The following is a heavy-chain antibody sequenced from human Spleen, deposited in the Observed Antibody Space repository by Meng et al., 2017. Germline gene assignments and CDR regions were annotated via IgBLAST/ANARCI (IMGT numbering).Heavy chain of an antibody. V-gene: IGHV4-31*01. CDR3: ASSGWYRGPNYFDY. D-gene: IGHD6-19*01. Sequence: QVSLQEPGPGPVKPSQTLSLTCTVSGGSINSGDYYWSWIRQHPGKGLEWIGYIYYSGSTYYNPSLKSLVTISVDPSKNQFSLMVSSVTAADTAVYYCASSGWYRGPNYFDYWGQGTLVTVSS. CDR1: GGSINSGDYY. CDR2: IYYSGST. J-gene: IGHJ4*01.